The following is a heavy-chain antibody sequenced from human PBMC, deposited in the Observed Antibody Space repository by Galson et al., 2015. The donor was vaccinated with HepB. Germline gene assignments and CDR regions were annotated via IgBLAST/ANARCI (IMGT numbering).Heavy chain of an antibody. D-gene: IGHD3-10*01. CDR3: ATVLDSSGFQN. V-gene: IGHV1-69-2*01. Sequence: VKVSCKAPGYTFTSYGISWVRQAPGKGLEWMGLVDPEDGETIYAEKFQGRVTITADTSTDTAYMELSSLRSEDTAVYYCATVLDSSGFQNWGQGTLVTVSS. CDR1: GYTFTSYG. J-gene: IGHJ4*02. CDR2: VDPEDGET.